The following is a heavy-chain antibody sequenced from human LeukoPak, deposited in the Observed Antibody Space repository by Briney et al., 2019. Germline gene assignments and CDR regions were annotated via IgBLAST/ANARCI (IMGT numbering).Heavy chain of an antibody. D-gene: IGHD1-26*01. CDR3: EREAFSGSYRRGLDV. J-gene: IGHJ6*02. Sequence: SQTLSLTCAISGDSVSSNSAAWNWIRQSPSRGLEWLGRTYYRSRWFNEYAVSVKSRMAINPDTSKDQFSLQLNSVTPEDTAVYYCEREAFSGSYRRGLDVWGQGTTVTVSS. V-gene: IGHV6-1*01. CDR2: TYYRSRWFN. CDR1: GDSVSSNSAA.